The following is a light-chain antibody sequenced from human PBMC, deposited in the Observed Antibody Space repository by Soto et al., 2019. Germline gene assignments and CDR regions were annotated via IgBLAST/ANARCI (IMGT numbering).Light chain of an antibody. CDR2: WAS. V-gene: IGKV4-1*01. J-gene: IGKJ1*01. Sequence: DIVMTQSPDSLAVSLGERATINCKSSQSVLYSSDNKNYLAWYQQKPRQPPRLLIYWASTRESGVPDRFSGSGSGTDFPLTISSLQAEDVAVYYCQQYYSTPTFGQGTKVEIK. CDR3: QQYYSTPT. CDR1: QSVLYSSDNKNY.